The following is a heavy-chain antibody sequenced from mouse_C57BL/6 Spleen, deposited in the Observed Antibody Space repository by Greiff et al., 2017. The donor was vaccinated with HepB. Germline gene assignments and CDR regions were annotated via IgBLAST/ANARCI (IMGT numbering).Heavy chain of an antibody. J-gene: IGHJ2*01. Sequence: EVMLVESGGDLVKPGGSLKLSCAASGFTFSSYGMSWVRQTPDKRLEWVATISSGGSYTYYPDSVKGRFTISRDNAKNTLYLQMSSLKSEDTAMYYCASAYYSNYGDYWGQGTTLTVSS. D-gene: IGHD2-5*01. V-gene: IGHV5-6*01. CDR1: GFTFSSYG. CDR2: ISSGGSYT. CDR3: ASAYYSNYGDY.